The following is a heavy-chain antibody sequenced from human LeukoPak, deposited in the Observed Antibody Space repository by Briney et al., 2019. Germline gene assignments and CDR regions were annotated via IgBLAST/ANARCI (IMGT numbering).Heavy chain of an antibody. CDR2: IYTSGST. Sequence: SETLSLTCVVSGGSISPYYWSWIRQPAGKGLEWIGRIYTSGSTNYSPSLKSRVTMSVATSKNQFSLKLSSVTAADTAVYYCARAIPGIAAAHAFEIWGQGTMVTVSS. CDR3: ARAIPGIAAAHAFEI. J-gene: IGHJ3*02. CDR1: GGSISPYY. D-gene: IGHD6-13*01. V-gene: IGHV4-4*07.